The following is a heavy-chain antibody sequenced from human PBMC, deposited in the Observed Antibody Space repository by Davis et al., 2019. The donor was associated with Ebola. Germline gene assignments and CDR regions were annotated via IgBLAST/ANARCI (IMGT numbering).Heavy chain of an antibody. CDR1: GYTFTSYG. CDR2: INSHNGNT. V-gene: IGHV1-18*04. D-gene: IGHD1-1*01. J-gene: IGHJ4*02. Sequence: ASVQVSCKASGYTFTSYGITWVRQAPGQGLEWMGWINSHNGNTNYAQNVQGRVTMTTDTSTSTAYMEVGILRSDDTAVYYCARAQFPTTSDHWGQGTLVTVSS. CDR3: ARAQFPTTSDH.